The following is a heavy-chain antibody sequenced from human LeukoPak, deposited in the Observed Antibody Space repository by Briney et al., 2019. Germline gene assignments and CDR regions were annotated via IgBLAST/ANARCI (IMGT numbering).Heavy chain of an antibody. CDR1: GFTFSSYA. Sequence: GGSLRLPCAASGFTFSSYAMHWVRQAPGKGLDWVAFIGYDGTNKWYAGSVKGRFTISRDNSKNTLYLQMNSLRAEDTAVYYCAKDPGYQPPGYYMDVWGKGTTVTVSS. V-gene: IGHV3-30*02. CDR3: AKDPGYQPPGYYMDV. J-gene: IGHJ6*03. D-gene: IGHD2-2*01. CDR2: IGYDGTNK.